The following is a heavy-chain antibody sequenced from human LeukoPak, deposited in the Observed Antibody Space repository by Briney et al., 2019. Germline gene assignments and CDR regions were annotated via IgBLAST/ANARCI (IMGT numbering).Heavy chain of an antibody. D-gene: IGHD2-2*03. J-gene: IGHJ5*02. CDR1: GGSISSYY. CDR3: ARGWIASPFGP. V-gene: IGHV4-59*08. Sequence: SETLSLTCTVSGGSISSYYWSWIWQPPGKGLEWIGYIYYSGSTNYNPSLKSRVTISGDTSKNQFSLKLNSVTAADTAVYYCARGWIASPFGPGGQGTLVTVSS. CDR2: IYYSGST.